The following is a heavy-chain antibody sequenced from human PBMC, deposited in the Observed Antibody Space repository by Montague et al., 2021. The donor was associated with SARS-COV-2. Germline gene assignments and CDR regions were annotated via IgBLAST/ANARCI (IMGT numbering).Heavy chain of an antibody. V-gene: IGHV4-34*01. J-gene: IGHJ4*02. D-gene: IGHD6-19*01. CDR1: GGSFSGYY. Sequence: SETLSLTCAVYGGSFSGYYWSWIRQPPGKGLEWIGEINHSGSTNYNPSLKSRVTISVDTSKNKFSLKPSSVTAADTAVYYCARGSRQWLVRTPNYYYFDYWGQGTLVTVSS. CDR2: INHSGST. CDR3: ARGSRQWLVRTPNYYYFDY.